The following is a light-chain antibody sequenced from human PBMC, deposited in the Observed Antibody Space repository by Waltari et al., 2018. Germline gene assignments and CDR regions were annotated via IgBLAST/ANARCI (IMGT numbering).Light chain of an antibody. Sequence: DVVMTQSPDSLAVSLGERATINCKSSQSLLYTSNNKNYLAWYQQKPGQPPKILIYWASIRESGVPDRFSGSGSGTDFTLTISGLQAEDVPSYFCLQYLHTPRTFGQGTKVEIK. CDR2: WAS. CDR3: LQYLHTPRT. CDR1: QSLLYTSNNKNY. J-gene: IGKJ1*01. V-gene: IGKV4-1*01.